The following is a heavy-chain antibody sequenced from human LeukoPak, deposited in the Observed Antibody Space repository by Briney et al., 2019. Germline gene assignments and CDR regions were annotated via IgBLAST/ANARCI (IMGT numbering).Heavy chain of an antibody. D-gene: IGHD3-16*01. Sequence: GGSLRLSCAASGFTFSSYWMHWVRQAPGKGLVWVSRINSDGSSTNQADSVKGRFTISRDNAKKALYLQMNSLRVEDTAVYYCASWGAGWGQGILVIVSS. CDR1: GFTFSSYW. J-gene: IGHJ4*02. V-gene: IGHV3-74*01. CDR2: INSDGSST. CDR3: ASWGAG.